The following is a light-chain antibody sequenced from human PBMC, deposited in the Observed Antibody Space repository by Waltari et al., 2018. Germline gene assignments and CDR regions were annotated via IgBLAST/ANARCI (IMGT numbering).Light chain of an antibody. V-gene: IGKV1-39*01. CDR2: AAS. CDR1: QSISSN. Sequence: DIQMTQSPSSLSASVGDRVTITCRASQSISSNLVWYQHKRGRAPKLLIYAASSLQSGGPSRFSGSGSGTDFTLAISSLQPEDSATYYCQQSYSTPRTFGGGTKVEIK. J-gene: IGKJ4*01. CDR3: QQSYSTPRT.